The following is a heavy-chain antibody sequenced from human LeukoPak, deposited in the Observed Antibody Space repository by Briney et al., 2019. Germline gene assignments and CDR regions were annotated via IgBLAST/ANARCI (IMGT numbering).Heavy chain of an antibody. CDR2: INHSGST. D-gene: IGHD2-15*01. CDR1: GGSFSGYY. Sequence: SETLSLTCAVYGGSFSGYYWSWIRQPPGKGLEWIGEINHSGSTNYNPSLKSRVTISVDTSKNQFSLKLSSVTAADTAVYYCASTLYCSGGSCYRNYYYYYMDVWGKGTTVTVSS. V-gene: IGHV4-34*01. J-gene: IGHJ6*03. CDR3: ASTLYCSGGSCYRNYYYYYMDV.